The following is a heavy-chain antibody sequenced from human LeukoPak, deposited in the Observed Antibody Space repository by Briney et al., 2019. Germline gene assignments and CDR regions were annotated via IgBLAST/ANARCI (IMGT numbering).Heavy chain of an antibody. Sequence: GGSLRLSCAASKFTFSDSYMGWMRQAPGKGLEWVGRIKSKTDGGTTDYAAPVKGRFTISRDDSKNTLYLQMNSLKTEDTAVYYCTTVRCSSTSCYYEIWGQGTLVTVSS. CDR3: TTVRCSSTSCYYEI. CDR1: KFTFSDSY. D-gene: IGHD2-2*01. CDR2: IKSKTDGGTT. V-gene: IGHV3-15*01. J-gene: IGHJ4*02.